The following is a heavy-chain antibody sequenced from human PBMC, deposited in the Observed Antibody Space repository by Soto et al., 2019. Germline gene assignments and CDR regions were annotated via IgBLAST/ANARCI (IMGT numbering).Heavy chain of an antibody. CDR1: GFTFGDHW. J-gene: IGHJ4*02. Sequence: XESLKLSCAASGFTFGDHWMHWVRQAPGKGPEWVSRMTSDGRTIQYADSVKGRFTASRDNAKSTLYLQMNSLRAEDTAVYYCARAEVDYWGPGTLVTVS. CDR3: ARAEVDY. CDR2: MTSDGRTI. V-gene: IGHV3-74*01.